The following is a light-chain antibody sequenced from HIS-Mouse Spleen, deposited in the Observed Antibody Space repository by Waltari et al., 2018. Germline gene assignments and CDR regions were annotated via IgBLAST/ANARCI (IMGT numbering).Light chain of an antibody. CDR3: SSYTSSSFNVV. V-gene: IGLV2-14*03. Sequence: QSALTQPASVSGSPGQSITISCTGTSSDVGGYNYVSWYQQNPGKAPKPMIYDVSNRPSGVSNRFSGSKSGNTASLTISGLQAEDEADYYCSSYTSSSFNVVFGGGTKLTVL. J-gene: IGLJ2*01. CDR2: DVS. CDR1: SSDVGGYNY.